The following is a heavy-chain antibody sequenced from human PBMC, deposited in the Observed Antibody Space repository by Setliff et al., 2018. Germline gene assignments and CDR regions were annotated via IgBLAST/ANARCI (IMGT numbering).Heavy chain of an antibody. CDR2: IYYSGST. Sequence: PSETLSLTCTVSGGSFTTYYWSWIRQSPGKGLEWIGYIYYSGSTNYNPSLKSRVSISVDTSKNQFSLKLSSVTAADTAVYYCARGSYYDSSGYSPDFFDYWGQRTLVTVSS. CDR1: GGSFTTYY. V-gene: IGHV4-59*08. J-gene: IGHJ4*02. D-gene: IGHD3-22*01. CDR3: ARGSYYDSSGYSPDFFDY.